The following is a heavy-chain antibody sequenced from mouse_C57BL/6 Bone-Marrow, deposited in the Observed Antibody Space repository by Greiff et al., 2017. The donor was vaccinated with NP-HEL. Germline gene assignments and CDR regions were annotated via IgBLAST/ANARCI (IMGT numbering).Heavy chain of an antibody. CDR2: IHPSVSDT. D-gene: IGHD2-3*01. J-gene: IGHJ4*01. Sequence: QVQLQQPGAELVKPGASVKVSCKASGYTFTNYCMHWVKQRPGQGLEWIGRIHPSVSDTNYNQKFKGKATLTVDKSSSTSYMQLSSLTSEDSAVYYCATLYDGYLYYAMDYGGRGTSVTVSS. V-gene: IGHV1-74*01. CDR1: GYTFTNYC. CDR3: ATLYDGYLYYAMDY.